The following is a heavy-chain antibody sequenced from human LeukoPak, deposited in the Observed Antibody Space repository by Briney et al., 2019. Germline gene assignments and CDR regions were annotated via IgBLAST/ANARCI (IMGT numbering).Heavy chain of an antibody. J-gene: IGHJ5*02. V-gene: IGHV1-18*01. CDR2: INTYNGNP. CDR3: ARDGGYVKVFWFDP. CDR1: GYTFIDYG. Sequence: ASVKVSCKGSGYTFIDYGISWVRQAPGQGLEWMGWINTYNGNPNYAQKFQGRVIMTTDTSTSTVYMELETLTSDDTALYYCARDGGYVKVFWFDPWGQGTLVTVSS. D-gene: IGHD5-12*01.